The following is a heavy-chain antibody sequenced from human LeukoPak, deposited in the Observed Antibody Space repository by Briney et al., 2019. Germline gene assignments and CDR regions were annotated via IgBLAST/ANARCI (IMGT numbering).Heavy chain of an antibody. V-gene: IGHV5-51*01. CDR2: IYPGDSDT. D-gene: IGHD3-3*02. Sequence: KVSCKASGYTFTSYWIGWVRQMPGKGLEWMGIIYPGDSDTRYSPSFQGQVTISADKSISTAYLQWSSLKASDTAMYYCARLDSIHTANWFDPWGQGTLVTVSS. CDR3: ARLDSIHTANWFDP. J-gene: IGHJ5*02. CDR1: GYTFTSYW.